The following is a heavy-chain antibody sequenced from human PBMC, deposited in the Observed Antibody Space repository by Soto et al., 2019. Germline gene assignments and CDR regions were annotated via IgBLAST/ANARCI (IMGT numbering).Heavy chain of an antibody. D-gene: IGHD3-22*01. V-gene: IGHV3-53*01. CDR2: IYSGGST. Sequence: GGSLRLSCAASGFTVSSNYMSWVRQAPGKGLEWVSVIYSGGSTYYADSVKGRFTISRDNSKNTLYLQMNSLRAEDTAVYYCARDRVESGYPEYFQHSGQGTLVTVSS. CDR1: GFTVSSNY. CDR3: ARDRVESGYPEYFQH. J-gene: IGHJ1*01.